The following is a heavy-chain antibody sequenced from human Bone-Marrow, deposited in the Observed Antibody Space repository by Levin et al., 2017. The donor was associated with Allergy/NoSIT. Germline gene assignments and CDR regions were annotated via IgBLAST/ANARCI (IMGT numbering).Heavy chain of an antibody. V-gene: IGHV3-74*01. J-gene: IGHJ4*02. CDR2: INSDGSST. Sequence: GGSLRLSCAASGFTFSPNYMHWVRQAPGKGLEWVSRINSDGSSTTYAASVKGRFTVSRDNTKNTLYLQMNSLRAEDTAVYYCARMMPPPVWGQGTLVTVSS. D-gene: IGHD2-2*01. CDR3: ARMMPPPV. CDR1: GFTFSPNY.